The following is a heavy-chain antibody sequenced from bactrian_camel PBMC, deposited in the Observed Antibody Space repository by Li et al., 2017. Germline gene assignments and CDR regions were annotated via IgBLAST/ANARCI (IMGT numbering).Heavy chain of an antibody. CDR1: PGPIDRHHC. J-gene: IGHJ4*01. CDR3: AADLRLPVMCSSWVTPYKH. Sequence: HVQLVESGGGSVQAGGSLKLSCKASPGPIDRHHCIGWFRRAPGKEREGVATTYAPGGNTQYRDSVQGRFIISRDKTKNTVYLQMNDLKPEDTGTYYCAADLRLPVMCSSWVTPYKHWGQGTQVTVS. V-gene: IGHV3-3*01. CDR2: TYAPGGNT. D-gene: IGHD6*01.